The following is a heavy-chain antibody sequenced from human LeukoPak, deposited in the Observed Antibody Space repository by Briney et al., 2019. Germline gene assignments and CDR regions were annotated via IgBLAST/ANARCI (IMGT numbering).Heavy chain of an antibody. D-gene: IGHD3-10*02. CDR3: AELGITMIGGV. J-gene: IGHJ6*04. CDR2: ISSSGSTI. Sequence: GGSLRLSCAASGFSFTTYWMTWVRQAPGKGLEWVSYISSSGSTIYYADSVKGRFTISRDNAKNSLYLQMNSLRAEDTAVYYCAELGITMIGGVWGKGTTVTISS. V-gene: IGHV3-48*04. CDR1: GFSFTTYW.